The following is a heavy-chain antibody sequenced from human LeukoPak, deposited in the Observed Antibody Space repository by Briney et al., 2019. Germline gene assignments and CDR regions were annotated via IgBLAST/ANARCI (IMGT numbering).Heavy chain of an antibody. D-gene: IGHD6-19*01. J-gene: IGHJ4*02. CDR2: IRYDGNNK. CDR3: AEVWGVAGHGVYYFDY. V-gene: IGHV3-30*02. Sequence: PGGSLRLSCAASGFTFSSFGMHWVRQAPGKGLDWVAFIRYDGNNKYYADSVKGRFTISRDNSKNTLYLQMNSLRAEDTAVYYCAEVWGVAGHGVYYFDYWGQGTLVTVSS. CDR1: GFTFSSFG.